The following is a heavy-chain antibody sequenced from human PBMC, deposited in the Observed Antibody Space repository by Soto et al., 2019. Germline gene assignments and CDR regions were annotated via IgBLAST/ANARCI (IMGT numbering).Heavy chain of an antibody. V-gene: IGHV4-39*01. CDR1: GGSISSGSYY. D-gene: IGHD4-4*01. J-gene: IGHJ4*02. CDR3: ARHEKSKYRDGFNYFDL. CDR2: FYTGTT. Sequence: SETLSLTCTVSGGSISSGSYYWGWIRQSPGKGLEWIGTFYTGTTYYSPSLKSRVTMSVDTSENQFSLKLSSVTAADTAVYYCARHEKSKYRDGFNYFDLWGQGNLVTVSS.